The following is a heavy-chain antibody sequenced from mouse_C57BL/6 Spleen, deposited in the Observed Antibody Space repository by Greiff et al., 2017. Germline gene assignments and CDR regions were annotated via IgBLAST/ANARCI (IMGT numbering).Heavy chain of an antibody. CDR2: ISNLAYSI. CDR1: GFTFSDYG. D-gene: IGHD1-1*01. V-gene: IGHV5-15*01. J-gene: IGHJ4*01. Sequence: EVHLVESGGGLVQPGGSLKLSCAASGFTFSDYGMAWVRQAPRKGPEWVAFISNLAYSIYYADTVTGRFTISRENAKNTLYLEMSSLRSEDTAMYYCARQGYYGSSYGGAMDYWGQGTSVTVSS. CDR3: ARQGYYGSSYGGAMDY.